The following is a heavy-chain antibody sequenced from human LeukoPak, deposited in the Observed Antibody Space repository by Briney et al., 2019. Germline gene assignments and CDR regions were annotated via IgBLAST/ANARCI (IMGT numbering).Heavy chain of an antibody. CDR1: GFSFSTYA. J-gene: IGHJ5*02. Sequence: GGSLRLSCAASGFSFSTYAMSWVRQAPGKGLMRVSAISDSGLTTYYADFVKGRFTISRDNSKNTLYLQMNSLRAEDSAVYYCAKLPRGYCSSASCPNWFDPWGQGTLVTVSS. D-gene: IGHD2-2*01. CDR3: AKLPRGYCSSASCPNWFDP. CDR2: ISDSGLTT. V-gene: IGHV3-23*01.